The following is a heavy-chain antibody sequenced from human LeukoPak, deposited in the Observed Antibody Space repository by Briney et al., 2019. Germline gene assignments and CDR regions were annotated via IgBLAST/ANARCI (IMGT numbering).Heavy chain of an antibody. V-gene: IGHV1-8*01. J-gene: IGHJ3*02. CDR3: ARGNYYDSSGDAFDI. D-gene: IGHD3-22*01. Sequence: GASVKVSCKASGYTFTGYDINWVRQAPGQGLEWMGWMNPNSGNTGYAQKFQGRVTMTRNTSISTAYMELSSLRSEDTAVYYCARGNYYDSSGDAFDIWGQGTMVTVSS. CDR2: MNPNSGNT. CDR1: GYTFTGYD.